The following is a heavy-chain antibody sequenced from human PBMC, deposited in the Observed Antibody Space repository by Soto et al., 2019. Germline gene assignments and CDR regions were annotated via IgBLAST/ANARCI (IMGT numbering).Heavy chain of an antibody. J-gene: IGHJ4*02. CDR1: GGSINSGGYY. Sequence: HVQLQESGPGLVKPSQTLSLSCSVSGGSINSGGYYWTWIRQHPGKGLEWIGNIFYGGSTSYNPSLKSRLTISIDTSKTHFSLKLSSVTAADTAVYYCARNSISKKIDYWGQGTLVTVSS. CDR3: ARNSISKKIDY. D-gene: IGHD3-22*01. CDR2: IFYGGST. V-gene: IGHV4-31*03.